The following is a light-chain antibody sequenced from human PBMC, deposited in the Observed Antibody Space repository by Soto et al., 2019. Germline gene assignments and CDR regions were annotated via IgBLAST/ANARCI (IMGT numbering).Light chain of an antibody. CDR2: GAS. Sequence: DFQMTQSPSSLSASVGARVTITCRASQGISNYLAWYQQKPGKVPKLLIYGASTLQSGVPSRFNGSGSGTDFTLTISILQPEDAATYYCQKYSSAPPLFTCGPGTKVDIK. CDR1: QGISNY. V-gene: IGKV1-27*01. CDR3: QKYSSAPPLFT. J-gene: IGKJ3*01.